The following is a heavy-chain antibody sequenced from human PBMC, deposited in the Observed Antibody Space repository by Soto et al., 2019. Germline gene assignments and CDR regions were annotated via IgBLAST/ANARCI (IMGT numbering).Heavy chain of an antibody. CDR3: ASSRLGTFDY. D-gene: IGHD6-19*01. CDR1: GGSISSSSYY. V-gene: IGHV4-39*01. CDR2: IYYSGST. Sequence: QLQLQESGPGLVKPSETLSLTCTVSGGSISSSSYYWGWIRQPPGKGLEWIGSIYYSGSTYYNPSLQSRVTISVDTSKNQFSLKLSSVTAADTAVYYCASSRLGTFDYWGQGTLVTVSS. J-gene: IGHJ4*02.